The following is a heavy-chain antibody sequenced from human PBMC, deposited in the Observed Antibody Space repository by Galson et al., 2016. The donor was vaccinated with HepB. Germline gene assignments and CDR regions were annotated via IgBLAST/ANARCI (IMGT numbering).Heavy chain of an antibody. CDR1: GFTFSDFY. J-gene: IGHJ6*02. D-gene: IGHD2-2*01. Sequence: SLRLSCAASGFTFSDFYMSWIRQAPGKGLEWLSDISSSGSKTFYADSVKGRLTISRENTKNSLYLEMVTLRAEDTALYYCARESCSTSSCNFDGLYVWGQGTTV. V-gene: IGHV3-11*01. CDR2: ISSSGSKT. CDR3: ARESCSTSSCNFDGLYV.